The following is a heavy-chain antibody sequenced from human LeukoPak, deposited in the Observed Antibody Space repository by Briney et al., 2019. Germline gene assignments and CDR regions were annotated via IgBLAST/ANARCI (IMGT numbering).Heavy chain of an antibody. V-gene: IGHV4-31*03. CDR3: ARGPGELLGWFDP. J-gene: IGHJ5*02. D-gene: IGHD1-26*01. CDR2: ICYSGST. CDR1: GGSISSGGYY. Sequence: SQTLSLTCTVSGGSISSGGYYWSWIRQHPGKGLEWIGYICYSGSTYYNPSLKSRVTISVDTSKNQFSLKLSSVTAADTAVYYCARGPGELLGWFDPWGQGTLVTVSS.